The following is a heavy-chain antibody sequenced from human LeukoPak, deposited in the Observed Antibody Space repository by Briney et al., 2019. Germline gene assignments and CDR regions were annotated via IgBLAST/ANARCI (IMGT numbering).Heavy chain of an antibody. CDR3: ARADFIDAGPYLIGP. Sequence: SVRVSCKTSGYSFTDYYIHWVRQAPGQGLEWMGWINTKSGRTSSARKFQGRVTMTRDPSITTVYMDMAWLTSDDTAIYFCARADFIDAGPYLIGPWGQGTLVTVSS. V-gene: IGHV1-2*02. J-gene: IGHJ5*02. CDR1: GYSFTDYY. D-gene: IGHD3-3*01. CDR2: INTKSGRT.